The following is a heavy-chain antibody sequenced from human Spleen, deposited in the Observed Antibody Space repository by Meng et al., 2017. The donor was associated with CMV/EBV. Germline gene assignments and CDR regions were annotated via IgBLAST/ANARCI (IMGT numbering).Heavy chain of an antibody. CDR1: GFSLSTGGMR. J-gene: IGHJ4*02. V-gene: IGHV2-70D*14. Sequence: SGPTLVKPTQLLTLTCTFSGFSLSTGGMRVSWIRQPPGKALEWLARIDWDDAKFYSTSLKTRLTISKDTSKNQVVLTMTNMDPVDTATYYCARLRIAASYYFDYWGQGTLVTVSS. CDR2: IDWDDAK. D-gene: IGHD6-6*01. CDR3: ARLRIAASYYFDY.